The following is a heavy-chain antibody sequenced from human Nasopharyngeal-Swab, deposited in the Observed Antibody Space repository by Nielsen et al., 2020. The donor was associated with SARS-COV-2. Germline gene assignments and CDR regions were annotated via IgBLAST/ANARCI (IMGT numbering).Heavy chain of an antibody. CDR2: ISSSSSTI. CDR1: GFTFSSYS. D-gene: IGHD3-10*01. V-gene: IGHV3-48*02. J-gene: IGHJ4*02. CDR3: ARDGLTMVRGVFDY. Sequence: GESLKISCAASGFTFSSYSMNWVRQAPGKGLEWVSYISSSSSTIYYADSVKGRFTISRDNAKNSLYLQMNSLRDEDTAVYYCARDGLTMVRGVFDYWGQGTLVTVSS.